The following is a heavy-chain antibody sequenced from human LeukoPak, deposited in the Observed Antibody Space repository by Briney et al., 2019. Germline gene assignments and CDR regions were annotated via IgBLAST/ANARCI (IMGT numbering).Heavy chain of an antibody. CDR2: ISGSGGST. V-gene: IGHV3-23*01. J-gene: IGHJ4*02. D-gene: IGHD3-22*01. Sequence: GGSLRLSCAASGFTFSSYEMDWVRQAPGKGLEWVSAISGSGGSTYYADSVKGRFTISRDNSKNTLYLQMNSLRAEDTAVYYCAKMGGSYDSSGYYYGDYWGQGTLVTVSS. CDR3: AKMGGSYDSSGYYYGDY. CDR1: GFTFSSYE.